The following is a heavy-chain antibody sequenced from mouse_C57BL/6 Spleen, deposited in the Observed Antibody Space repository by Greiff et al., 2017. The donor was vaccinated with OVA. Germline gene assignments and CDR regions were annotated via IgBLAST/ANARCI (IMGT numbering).Heavy chain of an antibody. CDR3: TRGDYGYDGYYYAMDY. CDR2: IYPGNSDT. Sequence: VQLKQPGTVLARPGASVKMSCKTSGYTFTSYWMHWVKQRPGQGLEWIGAIYPGNSDTSYNQKFKGKATLTEDTSSSTAYMALSSLTTEDSAVYYCTRGDYGYDGYYYAMDYWGQGTSVTVSS. D-gene: IGHD2-2*01. V-gene: IGHV1-5*01. J-gene: IGHJ4*01. CDR1: GYTFTSYW.